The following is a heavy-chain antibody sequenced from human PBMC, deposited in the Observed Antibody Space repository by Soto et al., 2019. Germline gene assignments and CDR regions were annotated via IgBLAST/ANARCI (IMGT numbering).Heavy chain of an antibody. V-gene: IGHV3-23*01. D-gene: IGHD1-26*01. CDR3: SAFSGSVGSTCYADSMTGRFTISRDNSKNTLYQQMNSLRAEDAAVYYCAEEGY. CDR1: GFTFSSYA. J-gene: IGHJ4*02. Sequence: GGSLRLSCAASGFTFSSYAMSWVSQAPGKGLEWVSAISGSGGSTYYADSGEGRFTISRDNSKKTLYLQMNRLPAEADGVECASAFSGSVGSTCYADSMTGRFTISRDNSKNTLYQQMNSLRAEDAAVYYCAEEGYWGQGTLVTVSS. CDR2: ISGSGGST.